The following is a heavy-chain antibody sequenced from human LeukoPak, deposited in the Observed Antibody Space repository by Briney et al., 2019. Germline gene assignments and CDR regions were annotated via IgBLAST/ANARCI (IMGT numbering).Heavy chain of an antibody. CDR2: VYHSGAT. J-gene: IGHJ5*02. Sequence: SETLSLTCSVSNYSISDGYYWGWIRQPPGKGLEWIGGVYHSGATYYTPSLKSRVTISVDTSKNQFSLNLTSVTAADTAVYYCARDSSGTLSGGGWFDPWGQGTLVTVSS. CDR1: NYSISDGYY. CDR3: ARDSSGTLSGGGWFDP. V-gene: IGHV4-38-2*02. D-gene: IGHD6-19*01.